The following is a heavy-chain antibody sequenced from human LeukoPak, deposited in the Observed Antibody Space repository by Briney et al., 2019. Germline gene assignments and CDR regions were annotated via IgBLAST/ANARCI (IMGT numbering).Heavy chain of an antibody. V-gene: IGHV3-23*01. CDR1: GVTFRRFA. Sequence: GGTLTLSCIASGVTFRRFALSWVRQAPGKGLEWVAGISDSGGSTNYAASVTGRFPIPRDPPKNTLFSEMNPLRGEDTAIYYGAKSSSAYDTSGYLDSWGQGTLVTVSS. J-gene: IGHJ5*01. CDR3: AKSSSAYDTSGYLDS. D-gene: IGHD3-16*01. CDR2: ISDSGGST.